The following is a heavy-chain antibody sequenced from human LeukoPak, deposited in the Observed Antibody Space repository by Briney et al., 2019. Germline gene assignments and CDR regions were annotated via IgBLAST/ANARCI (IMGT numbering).Heavy chain of an antibody. Sequence: GGSLRLSCAASGFNFDDYGMSWVRQAPGKGLVWVSRINSDGSSTSYADSVKGRFTISRDNAKNTLYLQMNSLRAEDTAVYYCARDQSARTFDYWGQGTLVTVSS. D-gene: IGHD6-6*01. V-gene: IGHV3-74*01. J-gene: IGHJ4*02. CDR3: ARDQSARTFDY. CDR1: GFNFDDYG. CDR2: INSDGSST.